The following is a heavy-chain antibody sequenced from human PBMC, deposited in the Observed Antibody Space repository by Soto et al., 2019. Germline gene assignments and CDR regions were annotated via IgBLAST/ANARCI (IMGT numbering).Heavy chain of an antibody. J-gene: IGHJ3*02. D-gene: IGHD3-9*01. Sequence: GGSLRLSCAASGFTFSSYAMYWVRQAPGKGLEWVSAISGTGDSTYYSDSVKGRFTISRDNSKNTLFLQINSLRAEDTALYYCAKDLTLTEPRDAFDIWGQGTMVTVS. CDR2: ISGTGDST. V-gene: IGHV3-23*01. CDR1: GFTFSSYA. CDR3: AKDLTLTEPRDAFDI.